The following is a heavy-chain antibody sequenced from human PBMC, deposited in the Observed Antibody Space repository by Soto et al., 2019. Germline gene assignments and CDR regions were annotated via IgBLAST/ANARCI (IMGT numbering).Heavy chain of an antibody. J-gene: IGHJ6*02. V-gene: IGHV3-23*01. CDR3: AKALYINSQYYYCYGMDV. D-gene: IGHD4-4*01. CDR1: GFTFSNYA. CDR2: ISGSGGST. Sequence: EVQLLESGGGLVQPGGSRRLSCAASGFTFSNYAMSWVRQAPGKGLEWVSAISGSGGSTYYADSVKGRFTISRDNSKNTLYLQMNSLRAEDTAVYYCAKALYINSQYYYCYGMDVWGQGTTVTVSS.